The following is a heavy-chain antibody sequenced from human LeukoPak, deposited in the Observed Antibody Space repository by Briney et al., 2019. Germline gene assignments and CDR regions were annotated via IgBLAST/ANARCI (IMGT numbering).Heavy chain of an antibody. CDR2: ISYDGTNK. J-gene: IGHJ4*02. Sequence: GRSLRLSCAASGFTFSRYAMHWVRQAPGKGLEWVAVISYDGTNKFYADAVKGRFTISRDNSKNTLYLQMSSLRAEDTAVYYCARDQTEDYYDSSGYYRPDYWGQGTLVTVSS. V-gene: IGHV3-30-3*01. D-gene: IGHD3-22*01. CDR1: GFTFSRYA. CDR3: ARDQTEDYYDSSGYYRPDY.